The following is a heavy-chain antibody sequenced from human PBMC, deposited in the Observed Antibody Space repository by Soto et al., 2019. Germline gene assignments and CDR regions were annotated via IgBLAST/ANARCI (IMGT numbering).Heavy chain of an antibody. Sequence: QVQLVQSGAEVKKPGASVKVSCKASGYTFTSYGISWVREAPGQGLEWMGWISAYNGNTNYAQKLQGRVTMTTDTSTSKTCMEQRGLRSDDTAVYYCAREAGGTAMAGSYWYFDLWGRGTLVTVSS. D-gene: IGHD5-18*01. CDR1: GYTFTSYG. CDR3: AREAGGTAMAGSYWYFDL. CDR2: ISAYNGNT. V-gene: IGHV1-18*01. J-gene: IGHJ2*01.